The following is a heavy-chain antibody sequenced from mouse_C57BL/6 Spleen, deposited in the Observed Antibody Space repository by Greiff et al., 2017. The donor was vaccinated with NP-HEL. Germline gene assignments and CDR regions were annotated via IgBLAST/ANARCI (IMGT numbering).Heavy chain of an antibody. CDR1: GYTFTSYW. CDR2: IYPSDSET. Sequence: QVQLKQPGAELVRPGSSVKLSCKASGYTFTSYWMDWVQQRPGQGLEWIGNIYPSDSETHYHQKFKDKATLTVDKSSSTAYMQISRLTSEDAAVYYGASDGSSYGGFAYWGPGTLVTVSA. D-gene: IGHD1-1*01. J-gene: IGHJ3*01. CDR3: ASDGSSYGGFAY. V-gene: IGHV1-61*01.